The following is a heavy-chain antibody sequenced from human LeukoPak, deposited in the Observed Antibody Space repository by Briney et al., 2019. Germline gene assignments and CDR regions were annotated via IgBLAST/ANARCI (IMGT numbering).Heavy chain of an antibody. V-gene: IGHV3-7*01. J-gene: IGHJ2*01. CDR2: ISQ. D-gene: IGHD2-8*02. Sequence: PGGSLRLSCAASGFTFSSYWMSWVRQAPGKGLEWVANISQDVDSVKGRFTISRDNAKNSVYLQMNSLRVEDTGVYYCARVRTEWYIDLWGRGTLVTVST. CDR1: GFTFSSYW. CDR3: ARVRTEWYIDL.